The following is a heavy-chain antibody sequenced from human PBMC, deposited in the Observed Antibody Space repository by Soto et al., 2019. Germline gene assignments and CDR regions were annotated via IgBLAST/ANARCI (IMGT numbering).Heavy chain of an antibody. Sequence: QVQLVQSGAEVKKPGASVKVSCKASGYTFTSYGISWVRQAPGQGLEWMGWISAYNGNTNYAQKLQGRVTMTTDTAXSTAYMELRSLRSDDTAVYYCARPMSYCGGDCYSRFDPWGQGTLVTVSS. CDR2: ISAYNGNT. V-gene: IGHV1-18*01. D-gene: IGHD2-21*02. CDR1: GYTFTSYG. J-gene: IGHJ5*02. CDR3: ARPMSYCGGDCYSRFDP.